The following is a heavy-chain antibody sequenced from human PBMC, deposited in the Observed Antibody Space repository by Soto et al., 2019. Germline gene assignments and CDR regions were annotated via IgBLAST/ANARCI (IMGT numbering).Heavy chain of an antibody. V-gene: IGHV3-33*01. D-gene: IGHD3-3*01. J-gene: IGHJ4*02. CDR2: IWHDGTNK. Sequence: PGGSLRLSCSASGFTFSDYAMHWVRQAPGKGLEWVAVIWHDGTNKYYADSVKGRFTISRDNSKNTLYLQMNSLRAEDTAVYYCARDKRDLRFLEWSYYFDYWGQGTLVTVSS. CDR3: ARDKRDLRFLEWSYYFDY. CDR1: GFTFSDYA.